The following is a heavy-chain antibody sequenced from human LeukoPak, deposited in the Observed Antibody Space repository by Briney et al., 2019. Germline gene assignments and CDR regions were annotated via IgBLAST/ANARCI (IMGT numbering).Heavy chain of an antibody. V-gene: IGHV1-18*01. CDR2: IGVFTGHT. J-gene: IGHJ6*02. Sequence: ASVKVSCKASGYTFANFGITWVRQAPGQGLEWMGWIGVFTGHTKSAQKVQGRVSMTTDTSTSTAYMELRSLRSDDTAVYYCARDTCSSTSCYPNYYYGMDVWGQGTTVTVSS. D-gene: IGHD2-2*01. CDR1: GYTFANFG. CDR3: ARDTCSSTSCYPNYYYGMDV.